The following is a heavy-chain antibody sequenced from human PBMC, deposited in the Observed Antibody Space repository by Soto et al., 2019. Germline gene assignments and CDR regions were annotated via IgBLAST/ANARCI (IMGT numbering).Heavy chain of an antibody. J-gene: IGHJ2*01. Sequence: GKGLEWVAGISGSGGGTYDADSVKGRFTISRDNSKKTVYLQWNSLRAEDTAVYFFVQAEDGIRGRPPVSAFLLNRSSDL. CDR3: VQAEDGIRGRPPVSAFLLNRSSDL. D-gene: IGHD3-3*01. V-gene: IGHV3-23*01. CDR2: ISGSGGGT.